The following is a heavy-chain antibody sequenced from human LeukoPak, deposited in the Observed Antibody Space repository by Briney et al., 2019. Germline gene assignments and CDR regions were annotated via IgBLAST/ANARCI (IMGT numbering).Heavy chain of an antibody. D-gene: IGHD3-10*01. J-gene: IGHJ4*02. CDR1: GFTFSSYA. V-gene: IGHV3-23*01. CDR2: VSSNGAKT. CDR3: AKVAIMGVHRGVRGVISSGPLDY. Sequence: GGSLRLSCAASGFTFSSYAITWVRQAPGKGLEWVSAVSSNGAKTYYADSVKGRFTISRDNSKNTLYLQMNSLRAEDTAVYYCAKVAIMGVHRGVRGVISSGPLDYWGQGTLVTVSS.